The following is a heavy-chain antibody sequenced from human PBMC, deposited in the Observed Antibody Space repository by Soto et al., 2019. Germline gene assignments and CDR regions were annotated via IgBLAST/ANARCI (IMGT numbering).Heavy chain of an antibody. J-gene: IGHJ5*02. CDR1: GGSISSYY. CDR2: IYYSGST. D-gene: IGHD3-3*01. Sequence: PSETLFLTCTVSGGSISSYYWSWIRQPPGKGLEWIGYIYYSGSTNYNPSLKSRVTISVDTSKNQFSLKLSSVTAADTAVYYCARGGPPRRAAGGYYDFWSGFLAWGQGTLVTVSS. V-gene: IGHV4-59*01. CDR3: ARGGPPRRAAGGYYDFWSGFLA.